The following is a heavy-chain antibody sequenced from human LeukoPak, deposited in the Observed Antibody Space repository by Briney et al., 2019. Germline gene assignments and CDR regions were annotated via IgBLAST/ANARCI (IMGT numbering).Heavy chain of an antibody. D-gene: IGHD2-2*01. CDR1: GFTFSSYA. CDR3: AKMGARYCSSTSCYYPYYFDY. V-gene: IGHV3-23*01. J-gene: IGHJ4*02. CDR2: ISGSGGST. Sequence: PGGSLRLSCAASGFTFSSYAMGWVRQAPGKGLEWVSAISGSGGSTYYADSVKGRFTISRDNSKNTLYLQMNSLRAEDTAVYYCAKMGARYCSSTSCYYPYYFDYWGQGTLVTVSS.